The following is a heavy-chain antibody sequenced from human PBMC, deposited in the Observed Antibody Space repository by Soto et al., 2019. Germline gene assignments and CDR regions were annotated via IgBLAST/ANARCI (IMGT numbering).Heavy chain of an antibody. CDR1: VFTFSSHG. Sequence: PVGSLRLSCASSVFTFSSHGMHCVRHSPGKWLEWVAVIWYDGSNKYYADSVKGRFTISRDNSKNTLYLQMNSLRAEDTAVYYCARDRYCSGGSCGRGYYYYYGMDVWGQGTTVTVSS. J-gene: IGHJ6*02. CDR3: ARDRYCSGGSCGRGYYYYYGMDV. D-gene: IGHD2-15*01. CDR2: IWYDGSNK. V-gene: IGHV3-33*01.